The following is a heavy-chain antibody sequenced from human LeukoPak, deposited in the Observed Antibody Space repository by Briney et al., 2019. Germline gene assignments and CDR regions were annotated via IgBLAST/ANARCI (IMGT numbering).Heavy chain of an antibody. J-gene: IGHJ4*02. D-gene: IGHD1-1*01. CDR1: GFTFATYT. Sequence: GGSLRLSCAASGFTFATYTMNWVRQTPGKGLEWLSGIFGNGEGTYYADSVKGRFTISRDNSKNTLYLQMNSLRAEDTAVYYCAKDRGPDGRWNFDFWGQGTLVTVSS. CDR3: AKDRGPDGRWNFDF. V-gene: IGHV3-23*01. CDR2: IFGNGEGT.